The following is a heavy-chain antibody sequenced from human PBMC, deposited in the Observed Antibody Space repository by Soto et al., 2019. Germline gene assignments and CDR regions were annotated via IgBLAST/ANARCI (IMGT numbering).Heavy chain of an antibody. CDR1: GYTFTGYY. Sequence: ASAKVSCKASGYTFTGYYMHWVRQASGQGLEWMGWINPNSGGTNYAQKFQGWVTMTRDTSISTAYMELSRLRSDDTAVYYCATHQRCSSTSCYWFAAFDIWGQGAMVTVSS. V-gene: IGHV1-2*04. J-gene: IGHJ3*02. D-gene: IGHD2-2*01. CDR2: INPNSGGT. CDR3: ATHQRCSSTSCYWFAAFDI.